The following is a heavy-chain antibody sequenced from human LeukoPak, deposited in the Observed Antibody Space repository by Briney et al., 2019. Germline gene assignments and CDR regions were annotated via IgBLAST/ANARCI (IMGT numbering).Heavy chain of an antibody. D-gene: IGHD3-16*01. CDR3: ARDMIDYPYYYYGMDV. CDR1: GGSISSYH. Sequence: SETLSLTCTVSGGSISSYHWSWIRQPPGKGLEWIGYIYYSGSTNYNPSLKSRVTISVDTSKNQFSLKLSSVTAADTAVYYCARDMIDYPYYYYGMDVWGQGTTVTVSS. V-gene: IGHV4-59*01. J-gene: IGHJ6*02. CDR2: IYYSGST.